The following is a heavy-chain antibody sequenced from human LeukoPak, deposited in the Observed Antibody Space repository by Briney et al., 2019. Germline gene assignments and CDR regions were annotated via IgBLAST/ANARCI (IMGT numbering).Heavy chain of an antibody. J-gene: IGHJ5*02. D-gene: IGHD3-3*01. CDR2: ISGSGTST. V-gene: IGHV3-23*01. Sequence: GGSLRLSCAASGFTFSSYAMSWVRQAPGKGLEWVPAISGSGTSTYYADSVKGRFTISRDNSKNTLYLQMNSLRPEDTALYYCAKDVYFDFWSGYPSWGQGTLVTVSS. CDR3: AKDVYFDFWSGYPS. CDR1: GFTFSSYA.